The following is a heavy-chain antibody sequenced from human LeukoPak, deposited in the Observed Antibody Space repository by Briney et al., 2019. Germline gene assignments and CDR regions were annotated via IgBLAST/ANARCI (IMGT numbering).Heavy chain of an antibody. CDR3: ARQGSPGGINWFDS. CDR2: IYYSGST. J-gene: IGHJ5*01. V-gene: IGHV4-39*01. D-gene: IGHD2-15*01. Sequence: PSETLSLTCTVPGGSISSSSYFWGWIRQPPGKGLEWIGSIYYSGSTYYNPSLNSRVTMSVDTSKNQFSLKLSSVTAADTAVYYCARQGSPGGINWFDSWGQGTLVTVSS. CDR1: GGSISSSSYF.